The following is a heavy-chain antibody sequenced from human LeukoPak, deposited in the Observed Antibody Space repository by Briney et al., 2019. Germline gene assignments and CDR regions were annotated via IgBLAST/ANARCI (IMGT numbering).Heavy chain of an antibody. CDR2: MNPNSGNT. Sequence: ASVKVSCKASGYTFTSYDINWVRQATGQGLEWMGWMNPNSGNTGYAQKFQGRVTMTRNTSISTAYMELSSLRSEDTAVYYCARGRRYGDHKQDDYWDQGTLVTVSS. V-gene: IGHV1-8*01. D-gene: IGHD4-17*01. J-gene: IGHJ4*02. CDR3: ARGRRYGDHKQDDY. CDR1: GYTFTSYD.